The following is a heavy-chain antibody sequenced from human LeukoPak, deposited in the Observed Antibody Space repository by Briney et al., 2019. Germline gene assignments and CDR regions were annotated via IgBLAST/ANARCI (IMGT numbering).Heavy chain of an antibody. CDR1: GYTFTEYY. CDR2: INPNSGGT. V-gene: IGHV1-2*02. D-gene: IGHD2-2*01. CDR3: ARGYCSSTSCYWEDYYYYMDV. J-gene: IGHJ6*03. Sequence: GASVKVSCKASGYTFTEYYMHWVRQAPGQGLGWMGWINPNSGGTNYAQKFQGRVTMTRDTSISTAYMELSRLRSDDTAVYYCARGYCSSTSCYWEDYYYYMDVWGKGTTVTVSS.